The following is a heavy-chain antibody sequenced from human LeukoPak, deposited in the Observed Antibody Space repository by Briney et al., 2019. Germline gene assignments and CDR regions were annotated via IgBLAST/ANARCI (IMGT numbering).Heavy chain of an antibody. CDR3: ARAGGYSYGYGFDP. D-gene: IGHD5-18*01. V-gene: IGHV1-69*06. CDR2: IIPIFGTA. Sequence: SVKVSCKASGGTFSSYAISWVRQAPGQGLEWMGGIIPIFGTANYAQKFQGRVTITADKSTSTAYMELSSLRSEDTAMDYCARAGGYSYGYGFDPWGQGTLVTVSS. CDR1: GGTFSSYA. J-gene: IGHJ5*02.